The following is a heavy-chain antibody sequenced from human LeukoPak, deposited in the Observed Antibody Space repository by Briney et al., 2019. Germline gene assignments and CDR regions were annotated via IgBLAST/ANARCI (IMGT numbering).Heavy chain of an antibody. V-gene: IGHV3-30*04. Sequence: GRSLRLSCAASGFTFSSYAMHWVRQAPGKGLEWVAVISYDGSNKYYADSVEGRFTISRDNSKNTLYLQMNSLRAEDTAVYYCAKEGFTFGGLTPSRDATYYFDYWGQGTLVTVSS. CDR1: GFTFSSYA. CDR3: AKEGFTFGGLTPSRDATYYFDY. D-gene: IGHD3-16*01. J-gene: IGHJ4*02. CDR2: ISYDGSNK.